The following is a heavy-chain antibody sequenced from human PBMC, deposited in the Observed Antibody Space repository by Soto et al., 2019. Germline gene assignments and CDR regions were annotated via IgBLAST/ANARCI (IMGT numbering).Heavy chain of an antibody. V-gene: IGHV2-70*11. Sequence: ASGPTLVNPTQTLTLTCTFSGFSLSTSGMCVSWIRQPPGKALEWLARIDWDDDKYYSTSLKTRLTISKDTSKNQVVLTMTNMDPVDTATYYCAHEEIAAAGPDYYYYGMDVWGQGTTVTVSS. D-gene: IGHD6-13*01. CDR2: IDWDDDK. CDR1: GFSLSTSGMC. J-gene: IGHJ6*02. CDR3: AHEEIAAAGPDYYYYGMDV.